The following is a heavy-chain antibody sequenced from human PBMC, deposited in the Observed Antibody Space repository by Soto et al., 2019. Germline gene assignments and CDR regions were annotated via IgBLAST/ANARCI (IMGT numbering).Heavy chain of an antibody. V-gene: IGHV4-38-2*01. CDR3: VRVAGSASWYETDS. J-gene: IGHJ4*02. CDR2: TYYGASS. CDR1: GYSISSGYY. Sequence: SETLSLTCAVSGYSISSGYYWGWIRQPPGKGLEWLGTTYYGASSYYNPSLRSRITILLDASTNQLSLKLSSVTAADTAVYFCVRVAGSASWYETDSWGQGILVTVPQ. D-gene: IGHD6-13*01.